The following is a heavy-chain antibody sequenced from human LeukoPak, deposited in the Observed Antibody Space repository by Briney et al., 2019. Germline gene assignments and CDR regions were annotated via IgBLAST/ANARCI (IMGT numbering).Heavy chain of an antibody. Sequence: SETLSLTCTVSGGSISSSSYYWGWIRQPPGKGLEWIGSIYYSGSTNYNPSLKSRVTISVDTSKNQFSLKLSSVTAADTAVYYCARERPKGGSRSHGGAFDIWGQGTMVTVSS. J-gene: IGHJ3*02. CDR2: IYYSGST. D-gene: IGHD4-23*01. CDR3: ARERPKGGSRSHGGAFDI. CDR1: GGSISSSSYY. V-gene: IGHV4-39*07.